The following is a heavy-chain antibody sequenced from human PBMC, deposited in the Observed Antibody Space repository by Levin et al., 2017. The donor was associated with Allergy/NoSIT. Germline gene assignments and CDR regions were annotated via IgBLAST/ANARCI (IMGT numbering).Heavy chain of an antibody. Sequence: PGESLKISCAASGFTFSAYAMTWVRQGPGKGLEWVSVISGSGDISYYADSVKGRFTISRDNSKNTLYLQMNSLRADDTAVYYCAKDLAVAVAGPVGFLDYWGQGTLVSVSS. J-gene: IGHJ4*02. V-gene: IGHV3-23*01. CDR3: AKDLAVAVAGPVGFLDY. D-gene: IGHD6-19*01. CDR2: ISGSGDIS. CDR1: GFTFSAYA.